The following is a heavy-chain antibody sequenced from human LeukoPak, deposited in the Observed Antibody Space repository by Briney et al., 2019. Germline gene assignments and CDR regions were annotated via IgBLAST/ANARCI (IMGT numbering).Heavy chain of an antibody. V-gene: IGHV1-58*02. CDR3: ARDGPGRDGYNDMDV. Sequence: SVKVSCKASGFTFTSSAMQWVRQARGQRLEWIGWIVVGSGNTNYAQKCQERVTITRDTSTSTVYMELSSLRSEDTAVYYCARDGPGRDGYNDMDVWGKGTTVTVSS. D-gene: IGHD5-24*01. CDR1: GFTFTSSA. CDR2: IVVGSGNT. J-gene: IGHJ6*03.